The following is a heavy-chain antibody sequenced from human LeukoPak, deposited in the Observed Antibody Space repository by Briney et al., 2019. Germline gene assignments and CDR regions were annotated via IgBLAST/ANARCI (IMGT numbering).Heavy chain of an antibody. CDR2: IYSGGNI. V-gene: IGHV3-66*04. J-gene: IGHJ4*02. Sequence: GGSLRLSCAASGLTVSSYMSWVRQAPGKGLEWVSVIYSGGNIYYADSVKGRFTISRDKSKNTLYLQMNSLRAEDTAVYYCARPPYGGVDYWGQGTLVTVSS. CDR3: ARPPYGGVDY. D-gene: IGHD4-23*01. CDR1: GLTVSSY.